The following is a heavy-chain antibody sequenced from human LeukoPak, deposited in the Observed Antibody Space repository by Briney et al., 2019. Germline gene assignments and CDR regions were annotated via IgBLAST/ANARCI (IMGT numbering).Heavy chain of an antibody. CDR2: INAGNGNT. J-gene: IGHJ4*02. V-gene: IGHV1-3*01. CDR3: ARDRSDGYQVVDYYFDY. D-gene: IGHD5-24*01. CDR1: GYTFTSYA. Sequence: GASVEVSCKASGYTFTSYAMHWVRQAPGQRLEWMGWINAGNGNTKYSQKFQGRVTITRDTSASTAYMELSSLRSEDTAVHFCARDRSDGYQVVDYYFDYWGQGTLVTVSS.